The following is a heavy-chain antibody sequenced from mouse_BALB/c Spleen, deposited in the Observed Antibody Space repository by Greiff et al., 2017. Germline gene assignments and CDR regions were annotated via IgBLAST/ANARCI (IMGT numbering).Heavy chain of an antibody. CDR1: GFNIKDTY. J-gene: IGHJ4*01. CDR2: IDPANGNT. CDR3: ARRTARATLAMDY. D-gene: IGHD3-2*01. V-gene: IGHV14-3*02. Sequence: VQLQQSGAELVKPGASVKLSCTASGFNIKDTYMHWVKQRPEQGLEWIGRIDPANGNTKYDPKFQGKATITADTSSNTAYLQLSSLTSEDTAVYYCARRTARATLAMDYWGQGTSVTVSS.